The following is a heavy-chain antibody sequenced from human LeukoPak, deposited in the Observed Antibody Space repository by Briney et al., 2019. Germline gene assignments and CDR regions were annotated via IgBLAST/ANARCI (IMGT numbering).Heavy chain of an antibody. CDR1: GFTFSDYY. J-gene: IGHJ4*02. V-gene: IGHV3-11*06. Sequence: PGGSLRLSCAASGFTFSDYYMSWIRQAPGKGLEWVSYISSSSSHTTYADSVKGRFTISRDNAKNSLSLQVNSLRVEDTAVYYCARARGGGEGYSDYWGQGTLVTVSS. CDR3: ARARGGGEGYSDY. D-gene: IGHD3-10*01. CDR2: ISSSSSHT.